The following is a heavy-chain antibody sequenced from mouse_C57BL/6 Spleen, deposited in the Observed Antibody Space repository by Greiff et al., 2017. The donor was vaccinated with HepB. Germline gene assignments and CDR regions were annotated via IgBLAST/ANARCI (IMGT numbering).Heavy chain of an antibody. CDR1: GFSLTSYA. CDR3: ASTAQAPYYAMNY. CDR2: IWTGGGT. J-gene: IGHJ4*01. D-gene: IGHD3-2*02. V-gene: IGHV2-9-1*01. Sequence: VQVVESGPGLVAPSQSLSITCTVSGFSLTSYAISWVRQPPGKGLEWLGVIWTGGGTNYNSALKSRLSISKDNSKSQVFLKMNSLQTDDTARYYCASTAQAPYYAMNYWGQGTSVTVSS.